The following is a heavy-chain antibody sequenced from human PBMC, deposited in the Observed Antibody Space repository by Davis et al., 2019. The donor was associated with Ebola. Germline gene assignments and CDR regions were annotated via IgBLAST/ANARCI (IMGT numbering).Heavy chain of an antibody. Sequence: GESLKISCAASGFTFSSYWMSWVRQAPGKGLEWVANIKQDGSEKYYVDSVKGRFTISRDNAKNSLYLQMNSLRAEDTAVYYCAREYGSGSYYISYWGQGTLVTVSS. J-gene: IGHJ4*02. D-gene: IGHD3-10*01. CDR2: IKQDGSEK. V-gene: IGHV3-7*01. CDR1: GFTFSSYW. CDR3: AREYGSGSYYISY.